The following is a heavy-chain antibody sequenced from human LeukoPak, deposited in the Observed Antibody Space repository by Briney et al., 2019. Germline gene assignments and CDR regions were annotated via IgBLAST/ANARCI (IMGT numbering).Heavy chain of an antibody. V-gene: IGHV3-74*01. CDR3: AELRGGAFDI. CDR2: IDHNGINT. Sequence: GGSLRLSCAASGFTFSTYWMHWVRQAPGKGLVWVSRIDHNGINTYYADSVKGRFTISRDNAKNSLYLQMNSLRAEDTAVYYCAELRGGAFDIWGQGTMVTVSS. D-gene: IGHD1-26*01. J-gene: IGHJ3*02. CDR1: GFTFSTYW.